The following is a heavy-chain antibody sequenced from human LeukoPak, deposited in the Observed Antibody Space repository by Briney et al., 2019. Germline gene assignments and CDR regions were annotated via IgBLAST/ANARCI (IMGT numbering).Heavy chain of an antibody. CDR3: SKPVVPASQGHYFDP. D-gene: IGHD2-2*01. J-gene: IGHJ5*02. CDR1: GASVTTHY. V-gene: IGHV4-59*02. Sequence: SGTLSLTCTVSGASVTTHYWSWIRQPPGKGLEWIGNIFYRGINSYHSSYDSSLQSRVTMSIDTSKNQVSLNLTSVTAADTAVYCASKPVVPASQGHYFDPWGQGTLVTVSS. CDR2: IFYRGINSYHS.